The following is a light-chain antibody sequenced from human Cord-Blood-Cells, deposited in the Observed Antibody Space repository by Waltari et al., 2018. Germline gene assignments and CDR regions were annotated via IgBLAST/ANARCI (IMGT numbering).Light chain of an antibody. Sequence: SYELTQPPSVSVSPGQTARITCSGDALPKQYAYWYQQKPGQAPVLVIYKDRERPAVIAWRFAGSSSGTTVTLTISGVQAEDEADYYCQSADSSGIPVVFGGGTKLTVL. CDR2: KDR. J-gene: IGLJ2*01. CDR1: ALPKQY. CDR3: QSADSSGIPVV. V-gene: IGLV3-25*03.